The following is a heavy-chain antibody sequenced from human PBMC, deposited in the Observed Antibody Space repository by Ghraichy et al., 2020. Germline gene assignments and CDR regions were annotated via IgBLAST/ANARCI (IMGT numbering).Heavy chain of an antibody. D-gene: IGHD2-2*01. Sequence: GGSLRLSCAASGFTFSSYAMSWVRQAPGKGLEWVSAISGSGGSTYYADSVKGRFTISRDNSKNTLYLQMNSLRADDTAVYYCAKEGDIVVVPAAIWFDPWGQGTLVTVSS. V-gene: IGHV3-23*01. CDR3: AKEGDIVVVPAAIWFDP. CDR2: ISGSGGST. CDR1: GFTFSSYA. J-gene: IGHJ5*02.